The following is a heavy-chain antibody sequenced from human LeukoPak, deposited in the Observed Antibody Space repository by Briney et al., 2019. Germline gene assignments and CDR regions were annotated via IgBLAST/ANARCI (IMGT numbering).Heavy chain of an antibody. J-gene: IGHJ4*02. CDR2: ISSSSSYI. Sequence: PGGSLRLSCAASGFTFSSYSMNWVRQAPGKGLEWVSSISSSSSYIYYADSVKGRFTISRDNAKNSLYLQMNSLRAEDTAVYYCARAGSSWYYVDYWGQGTLATVSS. V-gene: IGHV3-21*01. CDR3: ARAGSSWYYVDY. D-gene: IGHD6-13*01. CDR1: GFTFSSYS.